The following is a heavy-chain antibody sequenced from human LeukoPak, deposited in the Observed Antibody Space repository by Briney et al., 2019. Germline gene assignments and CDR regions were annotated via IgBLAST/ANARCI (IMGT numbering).Heavy chain of an antibody. V-gene: IGHV4-39*01. CDR3: ARYSSGWSTLDY. Sequence: SETLSLTCTVSGGSISSSRYYWGWLRQPPGKGLEWIGSIYYSGSTYYNPSLKSRVTISVDTSKNQFSLKLSSVTAADTAVYYCARYSSGWSTLDYWGQGTLVTVSS. J-gene: IGHJ4*02. D-gene: IGHD6-19*01. CDR1: GGSISSSRYY. CDR2: IYYSGST.